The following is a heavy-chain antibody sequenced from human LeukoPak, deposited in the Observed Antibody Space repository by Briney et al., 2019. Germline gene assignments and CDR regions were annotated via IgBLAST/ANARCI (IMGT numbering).Heavy chain of an antibody. D-gene: IGHD3-16*01. CDR3: ARDIRLGELPLTVRNYYYYGMDV. CDR2: ISAYNGNT. Sequence: GASVKVSCKASGYTFTSYGISWVRQAPGQGLEWMGWISAYNGNTNYARKLQGRVTMTTDTSTSTAYMELRSLRSDDTAVYYCARDIRLGELPLTVRNYYYYGMDVWGQGTTVTVSS. CDR1: GYTFTSYG. V-gene: IGHV1-18*01. J-gene: IGHJ6*02.